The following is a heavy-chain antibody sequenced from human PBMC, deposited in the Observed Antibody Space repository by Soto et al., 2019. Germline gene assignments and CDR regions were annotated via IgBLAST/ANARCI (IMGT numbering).Heavy chain of an antibody. Sequence: DVQLEESGGGLVQPGGSLRLSCTASGFQFAKFAMNWVRQVPGRGLEWVSGIDWNSDTFDYADSVRGRFTISRDNARKSLYLQMYRLSPDDTALYFCVKDGDYGAHKGGLGEGVDVWGRGTLVTVSS. J-gene: IGHJ3*01. CDR3: VKDGDYGAHKGGLGEGVDV. CDR2: IDWNSDTF. CDR1: GFQFAKFA. V-gene: IGHV3-9*01. D-gene: IGHD4-17*01.